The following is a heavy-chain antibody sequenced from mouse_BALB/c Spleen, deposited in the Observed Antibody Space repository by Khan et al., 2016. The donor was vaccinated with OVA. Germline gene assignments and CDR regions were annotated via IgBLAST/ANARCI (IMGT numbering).Heavy chain of an antibody. J-gene: IGHJ3*01. CDR2: INPNNGDT. CDR3: SRGGYGGFAY. CDR1: GYSFSDYI. V-gene: IGHV1-37*01. D-gene: IGHD2-10*02. Sequence: VQLQQSGPELVKPGASMKISCKASGYSFSDYIMNWMKQSHGKNLEWIGLINPNNGDTFYNQKFTGKASLTVDKSSSTAHMELLSLTSEDSAVYYCSRGGYGGFAYWGQGTLVTVSA.